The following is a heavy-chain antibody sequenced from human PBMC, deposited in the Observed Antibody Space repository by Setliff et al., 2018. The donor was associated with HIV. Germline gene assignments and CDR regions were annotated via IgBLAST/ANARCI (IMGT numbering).Heavy chain of an antibody. CDR1: GFTFGDYA. V-gene: IGHV3-49*04. D-gene: IGHD3-10*01. CDR3: TRDETYYYGSGSYYLRDDY. J-gene: IGHJ4*02. Sequence: GESLRLSCTASGFTFGDYAMSWVRQAPGKGLEWVGFIRSKAYGGTTEYAASVKGRFTISRDDSKSIAYLQMNSLKTEDTAVYYCTRDETYYYGSGSYYLRDDYWGQGTLVTVSS. CDR2: IRSKAYGGTT.